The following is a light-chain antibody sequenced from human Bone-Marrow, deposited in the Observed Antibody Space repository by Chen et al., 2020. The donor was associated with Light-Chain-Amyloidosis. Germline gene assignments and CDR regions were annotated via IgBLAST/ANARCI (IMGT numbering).Light chain of an antibody. CDR1: DLPTKY. CDR2: RDT. Sequence: SYELTQPPSVSVSPGQTARITCSGDDLPTKYAYWYQQKPGQAPVLVIHRDTERPSGISERFSGASSGPTATWTISGVQAEDEADYHCQSADSSGTYEVIFGGGTKLTVL. V-gene: IGLV3-25*03. CDR3: QSADSSGTYEVI. J-gene: IGLJ2*01.